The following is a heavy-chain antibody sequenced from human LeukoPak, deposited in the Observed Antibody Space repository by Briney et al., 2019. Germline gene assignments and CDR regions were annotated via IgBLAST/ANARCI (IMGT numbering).Heavy chain of an antibody. CDR2: LYSGGSA. D-gene: IGHD3-22*01. CDR1: GFTVSRSY. V-gene: IGHV3-66*01. CDR3: ARVPSSGDYVAAFDV. J-gene: IGHJ3*01. Sequence: TGGSLRLSCAASGFTVSRSYVTWVRQAPVKGLEWISVLYSGGSAYYADSVKGRFTISRDNSKNTLYLQMNSLRAEDTAVYYCARVPSSGDYVAAFDVWGQGTMVTVSS.